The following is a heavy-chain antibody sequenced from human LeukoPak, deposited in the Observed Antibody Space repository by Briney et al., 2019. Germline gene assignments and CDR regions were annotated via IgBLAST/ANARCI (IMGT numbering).Heavy chain of an antibody. CDR2: IHPNGGVK. CDR3: ASTFSYCSSGTCAL. Sequence: GGSLRLSCAASGLTFGSYWMSWVRQAPGKGLEWVANIHPNGGVKNYVDSVKGRFTISRDNAANSLYLRVNSLRAEDSAVYYCASTFSYCSSGTCALGGQGTLVTVSS. CDR1: GLTFGSYW. J-gene: IGHJ4*02. V-gene: IGHV3-7*01. D-gene: IGHD2-15*01.